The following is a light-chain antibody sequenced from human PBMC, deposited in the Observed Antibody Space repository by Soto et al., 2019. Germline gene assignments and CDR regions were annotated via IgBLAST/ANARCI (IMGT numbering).Light chain of an antibody. CDR1: QIVSSSY. CDR2: GAS. CDR3: QQRSNWPIT. V-gene: IGKV3D-20*02. J-gene: IGKJ5*01. Sequence: EIVLTQSPGTLSLSPGERATLSCRASQIVSSSYLAWYQQKPGQAPRLLIYGASSRATGIPDRFSGSGSGTDFTLTISSLEPEDFAVYYCQQRSNWPITFGQGTRLEIK.